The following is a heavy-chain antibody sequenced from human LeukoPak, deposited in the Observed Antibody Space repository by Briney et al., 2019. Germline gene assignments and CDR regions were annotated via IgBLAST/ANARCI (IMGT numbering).Heavy chain of an antibody. Sequence: SVKVSCKASGGTFSSYAISWVRQAPGQGLEWMGRIIPILGIANYAQKFQGRVTITADKSTSTAYMELSSLRSEDTAVYYCARALNDPSSYYYYGMDVWGQGTTVTVSS. CDR3: ARALNDPSSYYYYGMDV. CDR2: IIPILGIA. D-gene: IGHD6-6*01. V-gene: IGHV1-69*04. J-gene: IGHJ6*02. CDR1: GGTFSSYA.